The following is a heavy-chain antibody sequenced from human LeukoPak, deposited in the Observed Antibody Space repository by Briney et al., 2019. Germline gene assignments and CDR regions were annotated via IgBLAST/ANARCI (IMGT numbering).Heavy chain of an antibody. V-gene: IGHV4-39*01. CDR1: GGSISSSNYY. Sequence: PSETLSLTCTVSGGSISSSNYYWGWIRQPPGKGLEWIGSMYYRGSTYYNPSLESRVTISVDTSKNQFSLKLSSVTAADTAVYYCARLPGGYWGQGTLVTVSS. J-gene: IGHJ4*02. CDR3: ARLPGGY. D-gene: IGHD3-10*01. CDR2: MYYRGST.